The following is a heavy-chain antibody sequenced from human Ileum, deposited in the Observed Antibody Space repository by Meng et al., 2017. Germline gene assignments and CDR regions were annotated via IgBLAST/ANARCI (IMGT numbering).Heavy chain of an antibody. D-gene: IGHD3-22*01. CDR3: SRTSYYDNSGYYPG. J-gene: IGHJ4*02. CDR2: INHSGST. Sequence: VQLRQWGAGLLKPSETLSLTCAVYGGSFSGYYWSWIRQPPGKGLEWIGEINHSGSTNYNPSLKSRVTISVDTSKNQFSLKLSSVTAADTAVYYCSRTSYYDNSGYYPGWGQGTLVTVSS. V-gene: IGHV4-34*01. CDR1: GGSFSGYY.